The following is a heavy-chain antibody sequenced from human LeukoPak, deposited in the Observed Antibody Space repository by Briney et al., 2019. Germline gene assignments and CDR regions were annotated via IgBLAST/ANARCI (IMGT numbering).Heavy chain of an antibody. J-gene: IGHJ4*02. CDR2: ISSSSSYI. CDR3: ARNREMATIWLDY. CDR1: GFTFSSYS. Sequence: GGSLRLSCAASGFTFSSYSMNWVRQAPGKGLEWVSSISSSSSYIYYADSEKGRFTISRDNAKNSLYLQMNSLRAEDTAVYYCARNREMATIWLDYWGQGTLVTVSS. D-gene: IGHD5-24*01. V-gene: IGHV3-21*01.